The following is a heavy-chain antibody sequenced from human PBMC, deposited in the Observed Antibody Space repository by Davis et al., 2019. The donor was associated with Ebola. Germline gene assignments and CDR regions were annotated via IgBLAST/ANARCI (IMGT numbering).Heavy chain of an antibody. Sequence: AASVKVSCKASGFTFTSYPISWVRQAPGQGLEWVGWIITNNGNTGYAQRFQGRVTMTRNTSISTAYMELSSLRSEDTAVYYCARVDNNYYYGLDVWGKGTTVTVSS. CDR2: IITNNGNT. J-gene: IGHJ6*04. V-gene: IGHV1-8*02. D-gene: IGHD3-9*01. CDR3: ARVDNNYYYGLDV. CDR1: GFTFTSYP.